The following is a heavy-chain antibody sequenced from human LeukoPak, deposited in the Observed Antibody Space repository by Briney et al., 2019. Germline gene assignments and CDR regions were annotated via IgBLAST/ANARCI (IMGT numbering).Heavy chain of an antibody. V-gene: IGHV3-30*03. CDR1: GFTFSSYG. CDR2: ISYDGSNK. J-gene: IGHJ5*02. D-gene: IGHD2-15*01. CDR3: ARDPLYCSGGSCYPGWFDP. Sequence: GSLRLSCAASGFTFSSYGMHWVRQAPGKGLEWVAVISYDGSNKYYADSVKGRFTISRDNSKNTLYLQMNSLRAEDTAVYYCARDPLYCSGGSCYPGWFDPWGQGTLVTVSS.